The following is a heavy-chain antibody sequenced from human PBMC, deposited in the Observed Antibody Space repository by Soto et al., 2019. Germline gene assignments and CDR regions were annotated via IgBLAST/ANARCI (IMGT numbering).Heavy chain of an antibody. Sequence: PGGSLRLSCAASGFTFSSYAMSWVRQARGKGLEWVSAISGSGGSTYYADSVKGRFTISRDNSKNTLYLQMNSLRAEDTAVYYCAKGIAVRTKDYGLNFQHWGQGTLVTVSS. CDR1: GFTFSSYA. J-gene: IGHJ1*01. D-gene: IGHD4-17*01. V-gene: IGHV3-23*01. CDR2: ISGSGGST. CDR3: AKGIAVRTKDYGLNFQH.